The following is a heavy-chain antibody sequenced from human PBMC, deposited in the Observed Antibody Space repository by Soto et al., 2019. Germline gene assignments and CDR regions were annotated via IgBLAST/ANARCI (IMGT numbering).Heavy chain of an antibody. J-gene: IGHJ5*02. Sequence: SETLSLTCAVSGYSISSGYYWGWIRQPPGKGLEWIGSIYHSGSTYYNPSLKSRVTISVDTSKNQFSLKLSSVTAADTAVYYCARAWSGVGVDWFDPWGQGTLVTVSS. D-gene: IGHD3-3*01. CDR2: IYHSGST. V-gene: IGHV4-38-2*01. CDR1: GYSISSGYY. CDR3: ARAWSGVGVDWFDP.